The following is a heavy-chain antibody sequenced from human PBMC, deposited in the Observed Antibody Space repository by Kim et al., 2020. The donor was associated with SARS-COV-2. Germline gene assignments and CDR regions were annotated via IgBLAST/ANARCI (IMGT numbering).Heavy chain of an antibody. Sequence: YSGSVKGRFTISRDNSKKTLYLQMNSRRAEDTAVYYCAREDYYDNSGYPEFGGQGTLVTVSS. D-gene: IGHD3-22*01. CDR3: AREDYYDNSGYPEF. J-gene: IGHJ4*02. V-gene: IGHV3-33*01.